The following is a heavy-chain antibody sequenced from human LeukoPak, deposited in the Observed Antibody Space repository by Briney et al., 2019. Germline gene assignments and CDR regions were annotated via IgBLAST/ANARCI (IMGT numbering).Heavy chain of an antibody. Sequence: GASVKVSCKASGYTFTGYYMHWVRQAPGQGLAWMGWINPNSGGTNYAQKFQGRVTMTRDTSISTAYMELSRLRSDDTAVYYCASRGEGSSWTFDYWGQGTLVTVSS. J-gene: IGHJ4*02. CDR3: ASRGEGSSWTFDY. D-gene: IGHD6-13*01. CDR1: GYTFTGYY. V-gene: IGHV1-2*02. CDR2: INPNSGGT.